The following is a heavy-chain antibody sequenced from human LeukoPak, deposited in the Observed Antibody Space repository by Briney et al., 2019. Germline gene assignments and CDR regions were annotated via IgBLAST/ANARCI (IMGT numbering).Heavy chain of an antibody. CDR1: GGSISSYY. V-gene: IGHV4-4*07. D-gene: IGHD2-15*01. Sequence: SETLSLTCTVSGGSISSYYWSWIRQPAGKGLEWIGRIYSSGSTNYNPSLKSRVTISVDTSKNQFSLKLSSVTAADTAEYYCARGWHDWFDPWGQGTLVTVSS. CDR3: ARGWHDWFDP. CDR2: IYSSGST. J-gene: IGHJ5*02.